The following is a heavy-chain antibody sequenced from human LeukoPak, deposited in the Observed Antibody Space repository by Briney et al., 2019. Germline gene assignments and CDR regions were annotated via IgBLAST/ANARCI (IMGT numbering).Heavy chain of an antibody. CDR2: TYYKSKWSN. Sequence: SQTLSLTCAISGDSVPSNSADWNWIRQSPSRGLEWLGRTYYKSKWSNNYAVSVKSRITINPDTSENQFSLQLNSVTPEDTAVYYCARGDQAFDYWGQGTLVTVSS. CDR1: GDSVPSNSAD. CDR3: ARGDQAFDY. J-gene: IGHJ4*02. D-gene: IGHD2-2*01. V-gene: IGHV6-1*01.